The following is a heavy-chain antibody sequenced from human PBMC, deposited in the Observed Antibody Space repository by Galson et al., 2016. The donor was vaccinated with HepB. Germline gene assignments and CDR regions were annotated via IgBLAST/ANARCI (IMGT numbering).Heavy chain of an antibody. D-gene: IGHD3/OR15-3a*01. Sequence: TLSLTCSVFGGSIVSGGYYCSWIRQHPGKGLEWIGYISYSGTTNYNPSLRSRATISLDTSKNQFSLKLSSVTAADTAVYYCARDTGLGHAFDIWGLGTMVTVSS. CDR3: ARDTGLGHAFDI. V-gene: IGHV4-31*03. CDR1: GGSIVSGGYY. J-gene: IGHJ3*02. CDR2: ISYSGTT.